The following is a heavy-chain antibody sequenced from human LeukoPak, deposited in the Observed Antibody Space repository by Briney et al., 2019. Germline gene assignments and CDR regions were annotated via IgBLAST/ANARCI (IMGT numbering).Heavy chain of an antibody. J-gene: IGHJ4*02. CDR1: GGSISSGDYY. Sequence: SQTLSLTCTVSGGSISSGDYYWSWIRQPPGKGLVWIGYIYYSGSTYYNPSLKSRVTISVDTSKNQFSLKLSSVTAADTAVYYCARAKSEMATIISFDYWGQGTLVTVSS. D-gene: IGHD5-24*01. CDR3: ARAKSEMATIISFDY. CDR2: IYYSGST. V-gene: IGHV4-30-4*01.